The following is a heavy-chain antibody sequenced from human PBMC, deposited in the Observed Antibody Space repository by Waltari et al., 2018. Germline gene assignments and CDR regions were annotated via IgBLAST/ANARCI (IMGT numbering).Heavy chain of an antibody. J-gene: IGHJ5*02. D-gene: IGHD6-13*01. CDR1: GGSISTNSFD. V-gene: IGHV4-39*01. CDR2: IHYRGTT. Sequence: QLQLQESGPGLVKPSETLSLTCTVSGGSISTNSFDWGWIRQPPGKGLEWIGTIHYRGTTYYNASLKRRLTISVDTSKNQFSLKLSSVTAADTAAYYCARHRDSSSHYVGWFDPWGQGTLVTVSS. CDR3: ARHRDSSSHYVGWFDP.